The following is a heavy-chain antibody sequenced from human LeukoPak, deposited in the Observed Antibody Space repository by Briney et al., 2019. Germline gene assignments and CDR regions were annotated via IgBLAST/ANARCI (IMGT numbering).Heavy chain of an antibody. V-gene: IGHV3-30*02. J-gene: IGHJ4*02. Sequence: PGGSLRLSCAASKFTFSFYGMHWVRQAPGKGLEWVTFIRFNGNDKYYADSVKGRFTISRDNSKNTLYLQMNSLRGEDTAVYYCVKESTGWSFDYWGQGTLVTVSS. D-gene: IGHD6-19*01. CDR1: KFTFSFYG. CDR3: VKESTGWSFDY. CDR2: IRFNGNDK.